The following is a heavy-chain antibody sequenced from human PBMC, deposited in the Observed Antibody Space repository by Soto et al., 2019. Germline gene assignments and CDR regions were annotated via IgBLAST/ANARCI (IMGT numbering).Heavy chain of an antibody. Sequence: QVQLVESGGGVVQPGRSLRLSCAASGFTFSSYAMHWVRQAPGKGLEWVAVISYDGSNKYYADSVKGRFTISRDNSKKTLYLQMNSLRAEDTAVYYCARVPYSSSWSGDYWGQGTLVTVSS. V-gene: IGHV3-30-3*01. CDR1: GFTFSSYA. J-gene: IGHJ4*02. CDR3: ARVPYSSSWSGDY. CDR2: ISYDGSNK. D-gene: IGHD6-13*01.